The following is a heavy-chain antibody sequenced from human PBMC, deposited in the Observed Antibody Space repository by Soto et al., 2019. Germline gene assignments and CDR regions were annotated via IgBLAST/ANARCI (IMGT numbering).Heavy chain of an antibody. D-gene: IGHD2-2*01. V-gene: IGHV6-1*01. J-gene: IGHJ4*02. CDR1: GDSVSSNTVA. Sequence: SQTLSLTGAISGDSVSSNTVAWNWIRQSPSRGLEWLGRTYYRSKWYDDYAESVKSRITINPDTSKNQFSLHLNSVTLEDTAVYYCARVPDYWGQGILVTVSS. CDR2: TYYRSKWYD. CDR3: ARVPDY.